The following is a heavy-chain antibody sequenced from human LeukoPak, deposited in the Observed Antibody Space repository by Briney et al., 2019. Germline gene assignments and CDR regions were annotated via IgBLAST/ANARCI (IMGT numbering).Heavy chain of an antibody. V-gene: IGHV4-39*07. Sequence: SETLSLTCTVSGGSISSSSYYWGWSRQPPGKGLEWIGCIYYSGSTYYNPSLKSRVTISVDTSKNQFSLKLSSVTAADTAVYYCARDSEVVVTANKGGFDYWGQGTLVTVSS. CDR2: IYYSGST. CDR1: GGSISSSSYY. J-gene: IGHJ4*02. D-gene: IGHD2-21*02. CDR3: ARDSEVVVTANKGGFDY.